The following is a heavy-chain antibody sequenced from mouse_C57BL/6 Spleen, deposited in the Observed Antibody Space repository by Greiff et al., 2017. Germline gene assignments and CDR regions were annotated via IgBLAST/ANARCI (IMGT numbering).Heavy chain of an antibody. CDR1: GYTFTDYE. J-gene: IGHJ2*01. CDR3: TRSLNTAVVATPFDY. D-gene: IGHD1-1*01. V-gene: IGHV1-15*01. CDR2: IDPEAGGT. Sequence: QVQLQQSGAELVRPGASVTLSCKASGYTFTDYEMHWVKQTPVHGLEWIGAIDPEAGGTAYNQKFKGKAILTADKSSSTAYMELRSLTSEDSAVYYWTRSLNTAVVATPFDYWGQGTTLTGSS.